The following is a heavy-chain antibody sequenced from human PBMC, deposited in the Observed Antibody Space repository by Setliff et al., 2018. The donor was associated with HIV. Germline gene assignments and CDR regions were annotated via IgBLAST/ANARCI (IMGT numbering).Heavy chain of an antibody. Sequence: GGSLRLSCAASGFIVSENYMSWVRQAPGKGLEWVSVIYSDGSTYYADSVEGRFTASRDSSKNSVFLQMNSLRAEDTAVYFCAREGPSLYFYYMEVWGKGTTVTVSS. J-gene: IGHJ6*03. CDR2: IYSDGST. CDR3: AREGPSLYFYYMEV. CDR1: GFIVSENY. V-gene: IGHV3-53*01.